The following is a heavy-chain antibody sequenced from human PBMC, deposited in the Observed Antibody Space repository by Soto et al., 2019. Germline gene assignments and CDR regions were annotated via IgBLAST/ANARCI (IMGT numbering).Heavy chain of an antibody. CDR1: GYTFTSYG. CDR2: ISAYNGNT. CDR3: ERDSCSSTSCYTGSWYYYYYGMDV. J-gene: IGHJ6*02. V-gene: IGHV1-18*04. D-gene: IGHD2-2*02. Sequence: QVQLVQSGAEVKKPGASVKVSCKASGYTFTSYGISWVRQAPGQGLEWMGWISAYNGNTNYAQKLQGRVTMTTATSTSTAYMELRSLRSDDTAVYYCERDSCSSTSCYTGSWYYYYYGMDVWGQGTTVTVSS.